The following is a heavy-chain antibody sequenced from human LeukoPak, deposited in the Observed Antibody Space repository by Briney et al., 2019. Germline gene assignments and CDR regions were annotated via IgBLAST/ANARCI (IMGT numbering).Heavy chain of an antibody. J-gene: IGHJ4*02. Sequence: GGSLRLSCAASGFTFSNAWMSWVRQAPGKGLEWVGRIKSKPDGGTTDYAAPVKGRFTISGDDSKKTLYLKMDSLQTEDTAVYYCATTLYCSSSGCYRYFDYWGPGTLATVSS. V-gene: IGHV3-15*01. D-gene: IGHD2-2*01. CDR1: GFTFSNAW. CDR2: IKSKPDGGTT. CDR3: ATTLYCSSSGCYRYFDY.